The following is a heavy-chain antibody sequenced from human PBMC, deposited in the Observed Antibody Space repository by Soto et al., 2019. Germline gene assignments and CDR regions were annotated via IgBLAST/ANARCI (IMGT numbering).Heavy chain of an antibody. J-gene: IGHJ6*02. Sequence: SETLSLTCTVSGGSVNSGGYHWSWIRQHPGKGLGWIGDICYSGSTYYNPSLKSRVTISIDTSTNHFSLHLSALTAADTAVYYCARAPIPNWNYYGMDVWGQGTTVTVSS. V-gene: IGHV4-31*03. CDR3: ARAPIPNWNYYGMDV. CDR1: GGSVNSGGYH. D-gene: IGHD1-1*01. CDR2: ICYSGST.